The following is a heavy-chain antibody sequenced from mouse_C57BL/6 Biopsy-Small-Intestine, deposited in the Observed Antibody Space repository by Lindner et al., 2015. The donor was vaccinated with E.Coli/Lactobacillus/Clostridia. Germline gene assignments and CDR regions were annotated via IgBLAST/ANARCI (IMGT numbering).Heavy chain of an antibody. CDR1: GFNIKDDY. CDR2: IDPENGDT. Sequence: VQLQESGAELVRPGASVKLSCTASGFNIKDDYMHWVKQRPEQGLEWIGWIDPENGDTEYASKFKGKATLTADKSSSTAYMQLSSLTSEDSAVYFCAYYYGSSLDYWGQGTTLTVSS. CDR3: AYYYGSSLDY. D-gene: IGHD1-1*01. V-gene: IGHV14-4*01. J-gene: IGHJ2*01.